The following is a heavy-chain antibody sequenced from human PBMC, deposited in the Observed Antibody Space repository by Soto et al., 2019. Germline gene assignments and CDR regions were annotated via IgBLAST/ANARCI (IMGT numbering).Heavy chain of an antibody. Sequence: PSETLSLTCTVSGDSISSGGYYWSWIRQHPGKGLEWIGYIYYSGSTYYNPSLKSRVTISVDTSKNQFSLKLSSVTAADTAVYYCARADYYGSGSYDDYWGQGTLVTVSS. CDR3: ARADYYGSGSYDDY. V-gene: IGHV4-31*03. CDR1: GDSISSGGYY. D-gene: IGHD3-10*01. CDR2: IYYSGST. J-gene: IGHJ4*02.